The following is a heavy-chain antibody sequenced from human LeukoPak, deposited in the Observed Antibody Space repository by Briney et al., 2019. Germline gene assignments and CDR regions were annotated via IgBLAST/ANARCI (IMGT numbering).Heavy chain of an antibody. Sequence: GGSLRLSCAASGFTFTRAWMSWVRQAPGKGLEWVANIKEDGSEDYYADSVKGRSAISKDNAKYSLYLQMNSLRAEDTAMYYCTRDADGYEDWGQGTLVTVSS. V-gene: IGHV3-7*01. CDR2: IKEDGSED. J-gene: IGHJ4*02. D-gene: IGHD5-24*01. CDR3: TRDADGYED. CDR1: GFTFTRAW.